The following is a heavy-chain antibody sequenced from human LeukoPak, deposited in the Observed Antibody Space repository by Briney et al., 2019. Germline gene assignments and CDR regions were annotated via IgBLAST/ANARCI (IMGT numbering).Heavy chain of an antibody. CDR2: IASDGSST. CDR3: AREFPERDSYGTIDY. Sequence: GGSLRLSCAASGFTFSSYWMNWVRQAPGKGLVWVPRIASDGSSTTYADSAKGRFTISRDNSKNTLYLQMNSLRAEDTAVYYCAREFPERDSYGTIDYWGQGTLVTVSS. D-gene: IGHD5-18*01. V-gene: IGHV3-74*01. J-gene: IGHJ4*02. CDR1: GFTFSSYW.